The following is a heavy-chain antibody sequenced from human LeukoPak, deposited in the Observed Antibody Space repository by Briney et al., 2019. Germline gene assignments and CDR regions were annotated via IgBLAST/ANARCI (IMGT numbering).Heavy chain of an antibody. CDR1: GFTFSSHG. CDR2: IWYDGSNK. Sequence: GGSLRLSCAASGFTFSSHGMHWVRQAPGKGLEWVAVIWYDGSNKYDADSVKGRFTISRDNSKNTLYLQMNSLRAEDTAVYYCAKTAAAIRAYFDYWGQGTLVTVSS. J-gene: IGHJ4*02. CDR3: AKTAAAIRAYFDY. D-gene: IGHD2-2*02. V-gene: IGHV3-33*06.